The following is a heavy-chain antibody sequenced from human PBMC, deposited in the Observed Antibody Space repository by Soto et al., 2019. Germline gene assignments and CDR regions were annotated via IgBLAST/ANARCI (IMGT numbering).Heavy chain of an antibody. J-gene: IGHJ4*02. CDR2: ISGSGGST. CDR1: GFTFSSYA. Sequence: PGGSLRLSCAASGFTFSSYAMSWVRQAPGKGLEWVSSISGSGGSTYYADSVKGRFTISRDNSKNTLYLQMNSLRAEDTAVYYCAKIMDINGVRPHSYFDYWGQGTLVTVSS. CDR3: AKIMDINGVRPHSYFDY. D-gene: IGHD2-8*01. V-gene: IGHV3-23*01.